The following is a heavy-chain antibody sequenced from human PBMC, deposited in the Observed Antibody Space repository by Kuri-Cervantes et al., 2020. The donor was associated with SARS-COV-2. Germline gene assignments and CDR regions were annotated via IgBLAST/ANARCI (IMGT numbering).Heavy chain of an antibody. D-gene: IGHD2-2*01. V-gene: IGHV1-18*01. J-gene: IGHJ5*02. CDR3: ARTSREECSSTSCYRRYNWFDP. Sequence: ASVKVSCKASGYTFTSYGISWVRQAPGQGLEWMGWISAYNGNTNYAQKLRGRVTMTTDTSTSTAYMELRSLRSDDTAVYYCARTSREECSSTSCYRRYNWFDPWGQGTLVTVSS. CDR2: ISAYNGNT. CDR1: GYTFTSYG.